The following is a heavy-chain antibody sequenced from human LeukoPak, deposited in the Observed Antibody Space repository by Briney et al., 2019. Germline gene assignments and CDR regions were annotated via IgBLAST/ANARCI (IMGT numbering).Heavy chain of an antibody. CDR1: GFTFSRYD. CDR2: IGTAGDT. J-gene: IGHJ4*02. CDR3: ARDLSRDGYNY. D-gene: IGHD5-24*01. Sequence: GGSLRLSCAASGFTFSRYDMHWVRQATGKGLEWVSGIGTAGDTYYAGSVKGRFTISRDNAKNSLYLQMNSLRAEDTAVYYCARDLSRDGYNYWGQGTLVTVSS. V-gene: IGHV3-13*01.